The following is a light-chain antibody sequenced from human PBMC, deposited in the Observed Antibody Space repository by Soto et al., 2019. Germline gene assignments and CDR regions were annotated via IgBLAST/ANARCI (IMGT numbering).Light chain of an antibody. V-gene: IGKV3D-15*01. CDR2: GAS. J-gene: IGKJ4*01. CDR1: QSVSSN. Sequence: EIVMTQSPATLSLSPGERATLSCRASQSVSSNLAWYQQKPGQAPRLLIYGASTRATGIPARFSGSGSGTEFTLTISSLQSEDFAVYSCQQYNNWPPLLTFGGGTKVEIK. CDR3: QQYNNWPPLLT.